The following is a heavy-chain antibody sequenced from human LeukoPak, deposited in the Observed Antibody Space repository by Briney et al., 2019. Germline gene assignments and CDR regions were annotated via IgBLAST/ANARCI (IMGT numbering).Heavy chain of an antibody. V-gene: IGHV1-3*01. J-gene: IGHJ4*02. Sequence: ASVKVSCKASGYTFTSYAMHWVRQAPGQRLEWMGWINACNGNTKYSQKFQGRVTITRDTSASTAYMELSSLRSEDTAVYYRARWEGYCSSTSCYRPRYYFDYWGQGTLVTVSS. D-gene: IGHD2-2*02. CDR1: GYTFTSYA. CDR2: INACNGNT. CDR3: ARWEGYCSSTSCYRPRYYFDY.